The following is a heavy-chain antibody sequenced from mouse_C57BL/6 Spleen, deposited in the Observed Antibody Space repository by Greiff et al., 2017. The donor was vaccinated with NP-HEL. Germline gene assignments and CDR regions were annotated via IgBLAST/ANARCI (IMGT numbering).Heavy chain of an antibody. D-gene: IGHD4-1*01. CDR2: IYPGNSDT. V-gene: IGHV1-5*01. CDR1: GYTFTSYW. Sequence: VQLQQSGTVLARPGASVKMSCKTSGYTFTSYWMHWVNQRPGQGLEWIGAIYPGNSDTSYNQKFKGKAKLTAVTSASTAYMELSSLTNEDSAVYYCTRSPPNWAFDYWGQGTTLTVSS. CDR3: TRSPPNWAFDY. J-gene: IGHJ2*01.